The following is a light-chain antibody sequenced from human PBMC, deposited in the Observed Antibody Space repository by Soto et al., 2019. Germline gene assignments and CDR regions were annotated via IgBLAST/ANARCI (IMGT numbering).Light chain of an antibody. CDR1: SSDVGSYNY. V-gene: IGLV2-14*01. Sequence: QSALTQPASVSGSPGQSITISCTGTSSDVGSYNYVSWYQQHPGKAPKLMIYEVSDRPSGISSRFSGSKPGNTASLTISGLQTEDEADYYCSSYTSSSTLFGTGTKVTVL. J-gene: IGLJ1*01. CDR3: SSYTSSSTL. CDR2: EVS.